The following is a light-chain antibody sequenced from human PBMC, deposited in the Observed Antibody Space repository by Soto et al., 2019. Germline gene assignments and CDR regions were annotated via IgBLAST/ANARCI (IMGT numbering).Light chain of an antibody. J-gene: IGKJ5*01. CDR1: QTISSD. Sequence: DIPMTQSPSSLSASVGDRVTITCRASQTISSDLNWYQHKPGKAPKLLIYGASSLQSGVPSRFSGSGSGTDFTLTISSLQPEDFATYYCQHIYSIPITFGQGTRLEIK. CDR3: QHIYSIPIT. CDR2: GAS. V-gene: IGKV1-39*01.